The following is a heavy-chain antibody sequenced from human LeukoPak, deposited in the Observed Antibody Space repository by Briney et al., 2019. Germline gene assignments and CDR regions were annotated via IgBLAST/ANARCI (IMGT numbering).Heavy chain of an antibody. V-gene: IGHV1-2*06. CDR2: INPNSGGT. CDR1: GYTFTSYY. CDR3: VGSSSAMFDY. D-gene: IGHD6-6*01. Sequence: ASVKVSCKASGYTFTSYYMHWVRQAPGQGLEWMGRINPNSGGTNYAQKFQGRVTMTRDTSISTAYMELSRLRSDDTAVYYCVGSSSAMFDYWGQGTLVTVSP. J-gene: IGHJ4*02.